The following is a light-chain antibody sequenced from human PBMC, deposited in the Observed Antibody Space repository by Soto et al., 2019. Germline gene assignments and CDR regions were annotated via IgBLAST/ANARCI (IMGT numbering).Light chain of an antibody. V-gene: IGKV3-15*01. CDR2: CAS. CDR3: QQNSSSPS. Sequence: DIVMTQSPFTLSVSPGERATLSCRASQSVSSSYLSWYQQKPGQVPSLLIYCASTRASGIPARFSGSGSGTEFTLTIGSLQSEDVAVDYCQQNSSSPSFGQGTRLEIK. J-gene: IGKJ5*01. CDR1: QSVSSSY.